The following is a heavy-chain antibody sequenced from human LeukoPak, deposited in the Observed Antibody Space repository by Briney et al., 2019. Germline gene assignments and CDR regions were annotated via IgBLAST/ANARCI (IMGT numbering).Heavy chain of an antibody. CDR3: ARQAGSGGCLDY. CDR2: IYYSGST. CDR1: GGSISSTTYY. Sequence: PSETLSLTCTVSGGSISSTTYYWGWIRQPPGKGLEWIGSIYYSGSTYYNPSLKSRVTISVGTSKNQFSLKLTSVTAADTAVYYCARQAGSGGCLDYWGQGTLVTVSS. J-gene: IGHJ4*02. V-gene: IGHV4-39*01. D-gene: IGHD3-10*01.